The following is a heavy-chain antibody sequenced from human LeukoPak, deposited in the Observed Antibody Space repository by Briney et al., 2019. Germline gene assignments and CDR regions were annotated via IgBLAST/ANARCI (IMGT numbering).Heavy chain of an antibody. CDR3: ARLRYDILTGCFDY. CDR1: GGSISSSIYY. CDR2: VSNSGSK. V-gene: IGHV4-39*01. J-gene: IGHJ4*02. D-gene: IGHD3-9*01. Sequence: SETLSLTCTVSGGSISSSIYYWGWIRQPPGKGLEWIGSVSNSGSKHYNPSLKSRVTVFVDTSKNQFSLRLSSVTAADTAVYYCARLRYDILTGCFDYWGQGTLVTVSS.